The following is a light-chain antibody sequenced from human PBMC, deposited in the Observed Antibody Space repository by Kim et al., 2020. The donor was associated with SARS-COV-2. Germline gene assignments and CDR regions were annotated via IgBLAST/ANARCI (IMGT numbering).Light chain of an antibody. CDR1: QRVLYSSNNKNY. J-gene: IGKJ4*01. CDR2: WAS. V-gene: IGKV4-1*01. Sequence: DIVMTQSPDSLAVSLGERATINCKSSQRVLYSSNNKNYLAWYQQKPGQPPKLLIYWASTRESGVPDRCSGSGSGTDFTLTISSLQAEDVAVYYCQQHYSTPLTFGGGTKVDIK. CDR3: QQHYSTPLT.